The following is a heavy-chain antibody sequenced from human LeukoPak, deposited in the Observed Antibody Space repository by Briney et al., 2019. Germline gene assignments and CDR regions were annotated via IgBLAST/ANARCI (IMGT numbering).Heavy chain of an antibody. V-gene: IGHV1-18*01. CDR3: ARGYCSSTSCPIQDYGMDV. CDR1: GYTYTSYG. J-gene: IGHJ6*02. Sequence: GASVKVSCKASGYTYTSYGFSWVRQAPGQGLEWMGWISAYNGNTNYAQKLQGRVTMTTDTSTTTAYMELRSLRSEDTAVYYCARGYCSSTSCPIQDYGMDVWGQGTTVTVSS. D-gene: IGHD2-2*01. CDR2: ISAYNGNT.